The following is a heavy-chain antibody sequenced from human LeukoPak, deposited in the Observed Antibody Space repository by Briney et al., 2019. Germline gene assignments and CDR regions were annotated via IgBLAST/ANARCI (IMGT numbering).Heavy chain of an antibody. CDR3: AKLMPRICGDDCYHNDY. D-gene: IGHD2-21*02. J-gene: IGHJ4*02. V-gene: IGHV3-30*02. Sequence: DSLKGRFTISRDNSKNRLYLEMNRLSVDDTAVYYCAKLMPRICGDDCYHNDYWGQGTLVSVSS.